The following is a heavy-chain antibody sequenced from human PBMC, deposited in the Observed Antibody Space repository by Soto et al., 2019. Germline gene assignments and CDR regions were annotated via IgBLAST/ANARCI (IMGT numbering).Heavy chain of an antibody. J-gene: IGHJ3*01. CDR3: AYITGWYRHAV. CDR2: IFHSGDT. CDR1: GDSISNRRW. D-gene: IGHD6-19*01. V-gene: IGHV4-4*02. Sequence: QVQLQASGPGLVKTSGTLSLPGAVSGDSISNRRWWTWVRQPPGKGLEWIGDIFHSGDTNYNPSLKTRVFISVDRSQTQFALKVSYVTAAATAVYYSAYITGWYRHAVWGQGTLVTVSS.